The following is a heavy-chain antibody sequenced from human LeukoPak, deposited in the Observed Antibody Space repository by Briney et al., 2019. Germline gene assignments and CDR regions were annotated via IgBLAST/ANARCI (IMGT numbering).Heavy chain of an antibody. CDR3: ARGSVRFLEWLFRDH. Sequence: GGSLRLSCAASGFTFSSYSMNWVRQAPGKGLEWVSSISSSSSYIYYADSVKGRFTISRDNAKNSLYLQMNSLRAEDTAVYYCARGSVRFLEWLFRDHWGQGTLVTVSS. CDR2: ISSSSSYI. V-gene: IGHV3-21*01. CDR1: GFTFSSYS. D-gene: IGHD3-3*01. J-gene: IGHJ4*02.